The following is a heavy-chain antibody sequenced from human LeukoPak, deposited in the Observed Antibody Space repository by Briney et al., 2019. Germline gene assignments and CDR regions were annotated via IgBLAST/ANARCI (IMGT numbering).Heavy chain of an antibody. D-gene: IGHD5-18*01. V-gene: IGHV3-21*01. CDR2: ISTSSSYI. Sequence: GGSLRLSCAASGFTFSSYSMNWDRQAPGKGLEWVSFISTSSSYIHNADSVKGRFTISRDNAKSSLYLQMNSLRAEDTAVYYCARRASTERGHSYGLDYWGQGTLVTVSS. CDR1: GFTFSSYS. CDR3: ARRASTERGHSYGLDY. J-gene: IGHJ4*02.